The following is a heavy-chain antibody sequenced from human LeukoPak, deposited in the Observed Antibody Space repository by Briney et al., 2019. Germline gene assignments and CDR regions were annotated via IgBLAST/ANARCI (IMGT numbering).Heavy chain of an antibody. CDR2: INPNTGGT. CDR3: ARNADSYGHGDWFDP. D-gene: IGHD5-18*01. Sequence: ASVKVSCKASTYTFTGYYIHWVRQAPGQGLEWVGWINPNTGGTNYAQKFQGRVTMTRDTSISTAYMELSRLRSDDTALYYCARNADSYGHGDWFDPWGQGTLVTVSS. CDR1: TYTFTGYY. V-gene: IGHV1-2*02. J-gene: IGHJ5*02.